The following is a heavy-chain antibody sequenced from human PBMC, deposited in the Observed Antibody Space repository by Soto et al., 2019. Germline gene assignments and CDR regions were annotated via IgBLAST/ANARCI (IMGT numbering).Heavy chain of an antibody. CDR1: GCVDSSGG. CDR3: AKDGSYYDSPTESDH. CDR2: ISGSGHFT. D-gene: IGHD3-22*01. J-gene: IGHJ4*02. V-gene: IGHV3-23*01. Sequence: HCGSLRMCGAAGGCVDSSGGGSRVHQAPGKGLEWVSGISGSGHFTYYADSVKGRFTISRDNSKNTVDLQMNSLGGDDTAVYYCAKDGSYYDSPTESDHWGQGTLVTVPS.